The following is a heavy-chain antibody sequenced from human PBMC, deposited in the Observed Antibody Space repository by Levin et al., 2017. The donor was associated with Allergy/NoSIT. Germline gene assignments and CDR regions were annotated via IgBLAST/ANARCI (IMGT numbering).Heavy chain of an antibody. CDR3: ARHFVCSGGSCYSEGWFDP. Sequence: SETLSLTCTVSGGSIITNSYYWGWIRQSPGKGLEWIGSIYHSGYTYYNPSLRSRVTISVDTPKNQLSLKLRSVTAADTALYYCARHFVCSGGSCYSEGWFDPWGQGALVSVSS. D-gene: IGHD2-15*01. V-gene: IGHV4-39*01. CDR1: GGSIITNSYY. J-gene: IGHJ5*02. CDR2: IYHSGYT.